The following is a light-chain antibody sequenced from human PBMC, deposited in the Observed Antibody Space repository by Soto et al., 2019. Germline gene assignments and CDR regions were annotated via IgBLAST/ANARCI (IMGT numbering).Light chain of an antibody. CDR2: DVS. J-gene: IGKJ1*01. CDR1: QGVTTN. Sequence: EIVMPQSPGTLSVSPGERATLSFRAGQGVTTNFAWYQQNSGQSPRLLIYDVSIRATGIPARFSGSGSGTDFTLTISSLEPEDFAVYYCQQRSNWPTFGQGTKVGIK. CDR3: QQRSNWPT. V-gene: IGKV3D-11*01.